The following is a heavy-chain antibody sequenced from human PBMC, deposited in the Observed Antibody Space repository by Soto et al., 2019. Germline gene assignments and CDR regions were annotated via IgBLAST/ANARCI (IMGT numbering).Heavy chain of an antibody. CDR3: ARVGIIYDFGGVWGENYYYYYRDV. D-gene: IGHD3-3*01. CDR2: ISAYNGNT. V-gene: IGHV1-18*01. J-gene: IGHJ6*03. CDR1: GYTFTSYG. Sequence: ASVKVSCKASGYTFTSYGISWVRQAPGQGLEWMGWISAYNGNTNYAQKLQGRVTMTTDTSTSTAYMELRSLRSDDTAVYYCARVGIIYDFGGVWGENYYYYYRDVWGKGTTVTAS.